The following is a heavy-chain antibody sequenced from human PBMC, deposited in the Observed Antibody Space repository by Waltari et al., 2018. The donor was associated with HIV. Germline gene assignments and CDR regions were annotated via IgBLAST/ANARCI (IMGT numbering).Heavy chain of an antibody. CDR3: ARVQPRWQHADY. V-gene: IGHV3-53*01. J-gene: IGHJ4*02. CDR1: GFTVSSNY. Sequence: EVQLVESGGGLIKPGGSLRLSCAASGFTVSSNYMSWVRQAPGKGLEWVSVIYGGGSTYYADSVKGRFTISRDNSKNTLYLQMNSLRAEDTAVYYCARVQPRWQHADYWGQGTLVTVSS. D-gene: IGHD2-15*01. CDR2: IYGGGST.